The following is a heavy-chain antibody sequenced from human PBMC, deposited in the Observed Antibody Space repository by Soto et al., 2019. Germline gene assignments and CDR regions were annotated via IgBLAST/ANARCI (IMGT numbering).Heavy chain of an antibody. CDR2: IHYSGRA. D-gene: IGHD4-17*01. Sequence: SETLSLTCSVSGGSISSGNYYWSWIRQHPGKGLEWIGYIHYSGRAYYNPSLKTRVTISVDTFQNQFSLKRSSVTAADTAVYYCARPYGAKTNSGYYYFYMDVWGKGTTVTVSS. CDR3: ARPYGAKTNSGYYYFYMDV. J-gene: IGHJ6*03. CDR1: GGSISSGNYY. V-gene: IGHV4-31*03.